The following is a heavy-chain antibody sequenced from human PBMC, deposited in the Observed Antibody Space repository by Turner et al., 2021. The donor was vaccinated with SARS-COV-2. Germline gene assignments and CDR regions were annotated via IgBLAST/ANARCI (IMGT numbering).Heavy chain of an antibody. CDR2: IDTGDSYT. J-gene: IGHJ3*02. CDR3: ARLSAISGTTRGDAFDI. D-gene: IGHD1-7*01. Sequence: EVPLVQSGPEVKKPGESLKTSCQASGYNFANYWIAWVRQMPGKGPEWMGRIDTGDSYTHYGPSFQGHVINSVDRSISTAYLQWSSLKAADTAIYYCARLSAISGTTRGDAFDIWGQGTAV. V-gene: IGHV5-10-1*03. CDR1: GYNFANYW.